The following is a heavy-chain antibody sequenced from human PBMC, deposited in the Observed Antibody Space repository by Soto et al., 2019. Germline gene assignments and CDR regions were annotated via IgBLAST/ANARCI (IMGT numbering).Heavy chain of an antibody. CDR1: GFTFSSNW. J-gene: IGHJ4*02. CDR2: LNSDGTSA. CDR3: ARGPSGWYGFDY. V-gene: IGHV3-74*01. Sequence: EVQLVESGGGLVQRGGSLRLSCAGSGFTFSSNWMHWVRQDQGKGLVWVSRLNSDGTSANYADSVKGRFTISRDNAKNKLFLQMNSLTAEDTALYYCARGPSGWYGFDYWGQGTLVTVSS. D-gene: IGHD6-19*01.